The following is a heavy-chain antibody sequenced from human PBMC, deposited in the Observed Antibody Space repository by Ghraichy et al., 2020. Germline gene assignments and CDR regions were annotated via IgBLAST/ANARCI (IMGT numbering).Heavy chain of an antibody. CDR1: GFTFSSYA. Sequence: GGSPRLSCAASGFTFSSYAMSWVRQAPGKGLEWVSAISGSGGSTYYADSVKGRFTISRDNSKNTLYLQMNSLRAEDTAVYYCAKAGGYCSGGSCYAYYYYGMDVWGQGTTVTVSS. V-gene: IGHV3-23*01. CDR3: AKAGGYCSGGSCYAYYYYGMDV. CDR2: ISGSGGST. J-gene: IGHJ6*02. D-gene: IGHD2-15*01.